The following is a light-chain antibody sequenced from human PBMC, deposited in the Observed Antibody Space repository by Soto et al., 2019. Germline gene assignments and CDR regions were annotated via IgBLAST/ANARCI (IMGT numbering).Light chain of an antibody. CDR1: SSDVGGYNY. CDR3: CSYAGDYTFV. Sequence: QSALTQPRSVSGSPGQSVTLSCTGTSSDVGGYNYVTWYQQYPGKAPKVMIYDVKTRPSGVPDRFSGSKSGNTASLTISGHQAEDEADYYCCSYAGDYTFVFGTGTKLTVL. CDR2: DVK. V-gene: IGLV2-11*01. J-gene: IGLJ1*01.